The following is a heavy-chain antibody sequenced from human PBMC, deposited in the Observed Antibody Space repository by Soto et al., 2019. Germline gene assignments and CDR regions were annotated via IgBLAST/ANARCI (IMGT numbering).Heavy chain of an antibody. CDR2: IDDTGST. J-gene: IGHJ6*02. D-gene: IGHD3-3*01. Sequence: SETLSLTCTVSGDSISSSYWNWIRQAPGKGLEWIGYIDDTGSTNYNPSLKSRVTLSVDPSNNQYSLKLSSVTAADTAVYYCARAITIFGVVIPDPYGMDVWGQGTTVTVSS. V-gene: IGHV4-59*01. CDR1: GDSISSSY. CDR3: ARAITIFGVVIPDPYGMDV.